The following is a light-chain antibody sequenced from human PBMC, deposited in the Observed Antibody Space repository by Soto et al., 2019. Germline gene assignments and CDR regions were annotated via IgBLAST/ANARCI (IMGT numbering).Light chain of an antibody. Sequence: DIVLTQSPDSLAVFLGERATITCKSSQSFFYSAYRTNYLAWYQDKPGQPPKLLISWASTRASGVSDRFSGSGSGTDFTLTISSLQAEDVAVYYCLQYYGAPPHTFGQGTKLEI. CDR1: QSFFYSAYRTNY. CDR2: WAS. V-gene: IGKV4-1*01. J-gene: IGKJ2*01. CDR3: LQYYGAPPHT.